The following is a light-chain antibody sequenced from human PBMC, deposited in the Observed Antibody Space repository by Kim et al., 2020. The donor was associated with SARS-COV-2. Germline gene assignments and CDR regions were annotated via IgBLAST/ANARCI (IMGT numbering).Light chain of an antibody. CDR1: QSIVSS. J-gene: IGKJ2*01. CDR2: YAS. V-gene: IGKV6-21*01. Sequence: SVTPKEKVTSTGRASQSIVSSLHWYQQTPDQSPKLLIKYASQSFSGVPSRFSGSGSGTDFTLTINSLEAEDAATYYCHQSSSLPYTFGQGTKLEI. CDR3: HQSSSLPYT.